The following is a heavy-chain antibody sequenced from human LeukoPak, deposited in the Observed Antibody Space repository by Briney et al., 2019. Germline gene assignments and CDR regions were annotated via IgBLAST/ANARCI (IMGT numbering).Heavy chain of an antibody. CDR3: STDRYYYDSSPRY. CDR1: GFTFAHAW. CDR2: IKSKTDGGTT. Sequence: KPGGSLRLSCAASGFTFAHAWMNWVRQPPGKGLEWVGCIKSKTDGGTTDYAAPVKGRFTISRVDSKNTLYLQMNSLTTEDTAVFYCSTDRYYYDSSPRYWGQGTLVTVSS. J-gene: IGHJ4*02. V-gene: IGHV3-15*07. D-gene: IGHD3-22*01.